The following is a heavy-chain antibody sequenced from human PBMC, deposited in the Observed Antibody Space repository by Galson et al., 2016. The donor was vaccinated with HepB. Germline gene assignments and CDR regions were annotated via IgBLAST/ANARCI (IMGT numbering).Heavy chain of an antibody. V-gene: IGHV2-5*02. Sequence: PALVKPTQTLTLTCTFSGFSLNTSGVAVAWIRQPPGKALEWRALVYWDVDMRSTPSLKSRLTITKDTSKDQAVLTMTNMDPVDTSTYYFAHIWFLGIDYSSPGTLVTVSS. CDR2: VYWDVDM. CDR3: AHIWFLGIDY. J-gene: IGHJ4*02. CDR1: GFSLNTSGVA. D-gene: IGHD2/OR15-2a*01.